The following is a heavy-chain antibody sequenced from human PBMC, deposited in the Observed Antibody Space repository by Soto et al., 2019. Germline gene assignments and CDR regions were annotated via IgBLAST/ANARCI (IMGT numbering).Heavy chain of an antibody. Sequence: GGSLRLSCAASGFTFSSYAMSWVGQAPGKGLEWVSAISGSGVTNSYADSVKGRFTISRDNSKNTLYLQMNSLRAGDTAVYYCAKAAVWPIAARPLIWGQGTLVTVSS. J-gene: IGHJ4*02. CDR2: ISGSGVTN. V-gene: IGHV3-23*01. CDR1: GFTFSSYA. D-gene: IGHD6-6*01. CDR3: AKAAVWPIAARPLI.